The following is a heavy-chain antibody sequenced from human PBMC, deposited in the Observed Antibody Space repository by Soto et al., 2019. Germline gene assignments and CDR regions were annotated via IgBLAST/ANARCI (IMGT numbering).Heavy chain of an antibody. J-gene: IGHJ4*02. V-gene: IGHV1-69*13. Sequence: SVKVSCKASGGTFSSYAISWVRQAPGQGLEWMGGIIPIFGTANYAQKFQGRVTITADESTSTAYMELSSLRSEDTAVYYCASRGSGIAVAGREFDYWGQGTLVTVSS. CDR1: GGTFSSYA. D-gene: IGHD6-19*01. CDR3: ASRGSGIAVAGREFDY. CDR2: IIPIFGTA.